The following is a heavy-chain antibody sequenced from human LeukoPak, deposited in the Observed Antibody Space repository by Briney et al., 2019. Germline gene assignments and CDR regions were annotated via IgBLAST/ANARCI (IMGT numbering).Heavy chain of an antibody. V-gene: IGHV3-48*01. J-gene: IGHJ4*02. CDR3: AKWDLLLWFGESCFDY. D-gene: IGHD3-10*01. Sequence: GGSLRLSCAASGFTFSSYIMNWVRQAPGKGLEWVSYISSSSTTIYYADSVKGRFTISRDNAKNSLYLQMNSLRAEDTAVYYCAKWDLLLWFGESCFDYWGQGTLVTVSS. CDR2: ISSSSTTI. CDR1: GFTFSSYI.